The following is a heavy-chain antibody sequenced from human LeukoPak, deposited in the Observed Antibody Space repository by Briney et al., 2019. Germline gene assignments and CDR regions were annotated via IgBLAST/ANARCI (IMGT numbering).Heavy chain of an antibody. CDR1: GFTFSDYY. CDR2: ISSSSSYT. D-gene: IGHD3-9*01. J-gene: IGHJ6*02. V-gene: IGHV3-11*05. CDR3: ARDKGPITIPDYYYGVDV. Sequence: GGSLRLSCAASGFTFSDYYMSWIRPAPGKGLEWVSYISSSSSYTNYADSVKGRFTISRDNAKNSLYLQMNSLRAEDTAVYYCARDKGPITIPDYYYGVDVWGQGTTVTVSS.